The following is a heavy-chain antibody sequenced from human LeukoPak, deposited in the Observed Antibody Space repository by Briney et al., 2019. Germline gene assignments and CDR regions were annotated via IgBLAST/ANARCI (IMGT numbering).Heavy chain of an antibody. Sequence: PSETLSLTCTVSGGSINSYYWSWIRQPPGKGLEWIGSIYYSGSTYYNPSLKSRVTISVDTSKNQFSLKLSSVTAADTAVYYCARVPFKFGYDSSGYPLQALTFADWGQGTLVTVSS. CDR3: ARVPFKFGYDSSGYPLQALTFAD. J-gene: IGHJ4*02. V-gene: IGHV4-39*01. D-gene: IGHD3-22*01. CDR1: GGSINSYY. CDR2: IYYSGST.